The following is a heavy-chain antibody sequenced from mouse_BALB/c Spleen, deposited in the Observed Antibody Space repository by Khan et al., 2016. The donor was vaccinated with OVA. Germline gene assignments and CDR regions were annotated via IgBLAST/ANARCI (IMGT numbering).Heavy chain of an antibody. CDR3: ARQPYYHYYVMDY. Sequence: QVQLKQSGPGLVAPSQSLSITCTISGFSLSSYGIHWVRQPPGQGLEWLVVIWSDGSTTYNSTLKSRLSINKDNSKSQVVLKMNSLQTDDTAIYYCARQPYYHYYVMDYWGQGTSITVSS. CDR2: IWSDGST. D-gene: IGHD2-10*01. V-gene: IGHV2-6-1*01. CDR1: GFSLSSYG. J-gene: IGHJ4*01.